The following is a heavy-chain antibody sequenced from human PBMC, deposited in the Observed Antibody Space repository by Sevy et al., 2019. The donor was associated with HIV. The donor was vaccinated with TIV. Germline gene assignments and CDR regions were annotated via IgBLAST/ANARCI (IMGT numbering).Heavy chain of an antibody. CDR1: GFTFSSYA. CDR3: AKGTVAATPHFLDY. J-gene: IGHJ4*02. D-gene: IGHD2-15*01. Sequence: GGSLRLSCAASGFTFSSYAMSWVRQAPGKGLEWVSAISGSGGSTYYADSVKGRFTISRDNSKNTLYLQMNSLRAEGTAVYYCAKGTVAATPHFLDYWGQGPRVTVSS. CDR2: ISGSGGST. V-gene: IGHV3-23*01.